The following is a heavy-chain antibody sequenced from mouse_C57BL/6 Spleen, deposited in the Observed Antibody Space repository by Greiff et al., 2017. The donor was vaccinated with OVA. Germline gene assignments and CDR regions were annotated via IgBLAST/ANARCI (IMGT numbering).Heavy chain of an antibody. CDR3: ARDWNDYYFDY. J-gene: IGHJ2*02. CDR1: GFTFSDYG. D-gene: IGHD2-12*01. CDR2: ISSGSSTI. V-gene: IGHV5-17*01. Sequence: EVKLVESGGGLVKPGGSLKLSCAASGFTFSDYGMHWVRQAPEKGLEWVAYISSGSSTIYYADTVKGRFTISRDNAKNTLFLQMTSLRSEDTAMYYCARDWNDYYFDYWGQGPSLTVSS.